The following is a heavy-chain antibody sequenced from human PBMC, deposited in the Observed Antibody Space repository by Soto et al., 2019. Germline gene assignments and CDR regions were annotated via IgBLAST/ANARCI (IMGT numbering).Heavy chain of an antibody. CDR1: GYTFTSYG. Sequence: VASVKVSCKASGYTFTSYGISWVRQAPGQGLEWMGWISAYNGNTNYAQKLQGRVTMTTDTSTSTAYMELRSLRSDDTAVYYCARDYYDSSGYVAFDYWGQGTLVTVSS. V-gene: IGHV1-18*04. D-gene: IGHD3-22*01. CDR3: ARDYYDSSGYVAFDY. J-gene: IGHJ4*02. CDR2: ISAYNGNT.